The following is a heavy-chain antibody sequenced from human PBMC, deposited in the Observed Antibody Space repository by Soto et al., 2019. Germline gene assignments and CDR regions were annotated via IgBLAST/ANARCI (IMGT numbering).Heavy chain of an antibody. Sequence: PGGSLRLSCAVSGFSFGTYTVNWVRQAPGMGLEWVSGLSDSVGTTHYAYSVKGRFTISRDKSKNTLYLQMNNLRAEDTAVYYCAKHLIGWRLQSTSDPWGQGTQVNVSS. CDR2: LSDSVGTT. V-gene: IGHV3-23*01. J-gene: IGHJ5*02. CDR3: AKHLIGWRLQSTSDP. CDR1: GFSFGTYT. D-gene: IGHD3-22*01.